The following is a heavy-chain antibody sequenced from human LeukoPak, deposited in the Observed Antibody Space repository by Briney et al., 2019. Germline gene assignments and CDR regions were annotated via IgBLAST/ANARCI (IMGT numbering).Heavy chain of an antibody. V-gene: IGHV4-31*03. CDR3: ARLPMAVTPHVDY. Sequence: SQTLSLTCTVSGGSISSGGYYWSWIRQHPGKGLEWIGYIYYSGSTYYNPSLKSRVTISVDTSKNQFSLKLSSVTAADTAVYYCARLPMAVTPHVDYWGQGTLVTVSS. CDR1: GGSISSGGYY. J-gene: IGHJ4*02. CDR2: IYYSGST. D-gene: IGHD2-21*02.